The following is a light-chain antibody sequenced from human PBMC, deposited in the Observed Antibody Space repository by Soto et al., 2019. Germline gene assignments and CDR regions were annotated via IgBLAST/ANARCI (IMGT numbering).Light chain of an antibody. J-gene: IGKJ2*01. Sequence: DIQVTQSPSSLYASVGDRVTITCRARKSISSYLNWYKQKPGKAPKLLISAASRLQSGGPSRFSGSGSGTDFNLDISSLQPEDCATYYGQQSSSTLLTFGQGTKLEIK. V-gene: IGKV1-39*01. CDR2: AAS. CDR3: QQSSSTLLT. CDR1: KSISSY.